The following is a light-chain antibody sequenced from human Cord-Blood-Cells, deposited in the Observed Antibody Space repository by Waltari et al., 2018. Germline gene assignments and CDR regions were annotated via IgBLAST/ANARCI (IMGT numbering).Light chain of an antibody. J-gene: IGLJ3*02. V-gene: IGLV1-40*01. Sequence: QSVLTQPPSVSGAPGQRVTISCTGSSSNIGAGYDVHWYQQLPGTAPKLLVYGNSSRPAGVPDRCSSPKSGPSASLAITGLQAEDEADYYCPSYDSSLSGSVFGGGTKRTVL. CDR2: GNS. CDR3: PSYDSSLSGSV. CDR1: SSNIGAGYD.